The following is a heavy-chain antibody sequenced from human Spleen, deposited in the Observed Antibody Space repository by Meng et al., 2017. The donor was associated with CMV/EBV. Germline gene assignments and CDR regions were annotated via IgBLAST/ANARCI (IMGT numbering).Heavy chain of an antibody. CDR3: ARDGWLDGPFDP. J-gene: IGHJ5*02. Sequence: QVRLGESGGGVVQPGRSLRLSVAASGFTFSSYAMHWVRQAPGKGLEWVAVISYDGSNKYYADSVKGRFTISRDNSKNTLYLQMNSLRAEDTAVYYCARDGWLDGPFDPWGQGTLVTVSS. V-gene: IGHV3-30-3*01. D-gene: IGHD6-19*01. CDR2: ISYDGSNK. CDR1: GFTFSSYA.